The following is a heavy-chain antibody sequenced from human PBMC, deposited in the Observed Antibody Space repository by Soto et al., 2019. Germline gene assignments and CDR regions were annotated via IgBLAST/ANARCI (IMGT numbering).Heavy chain of an antibody. V-gene: IGHV4-31*03. CDR1: GGSISSGGYY. Sequence: QVQLQESGPGLVKPSQTLSLTCTVSGGSISSGGYYWSWIRQHPGKGLEWIGYIYYSGSTCYNPSLTCSVTISLDTSKNQCSLKLGSVTAADTAVYYCARVRLRYDSSGTDYWGQGTLVTVSS. D-gene: IGHD3-22*01. CDR3: ARVRLRYDSSGTDY. CDR2: IYYSGST. J-gene: IGHJ4*02.